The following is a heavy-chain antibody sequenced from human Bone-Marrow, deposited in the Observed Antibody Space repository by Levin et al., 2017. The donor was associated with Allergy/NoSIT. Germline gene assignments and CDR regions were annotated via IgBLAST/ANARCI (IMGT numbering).Heavy chain of an antibody. CDR2: IDPSGGA. D-gene: IGHD4-17*01. J-gene: IGHJ4*02. CDR3: ARVGAPPVYGDHVLAY. V-gene: IGHV4-4*02. Sequence: SETLSLTCSVSGDSMTTRNWWSWVRQPPGKGLEWIAEIDPSGGANYNPSLQSRVTISVDKSKNQFYLKLTSVSAADTAVYYCARVGAPPVYGDHVLAYWGRGTLVTVSS. CDR1: GDSMTTRNW.